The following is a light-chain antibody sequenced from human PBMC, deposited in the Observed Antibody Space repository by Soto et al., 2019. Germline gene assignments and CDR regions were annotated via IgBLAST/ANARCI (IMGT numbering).Light chain of an antibody. J-gene: IGLJ2*01. Sequence: QSVLTQPPSTSGTPGQRVTISCSGSSSNIGGNHVYWYQQFPGMAPKLLMYRSDQRPTGVPDRFSGSKSGNSASLAISGLRSDDEADYYCSARDDSLSGVVFGGGTQLTVL. V-gene: IGLV1-47*01. CDR1: SSNIGGNH. CDR3: SARDDSLSGVV. CDR2: RSD.